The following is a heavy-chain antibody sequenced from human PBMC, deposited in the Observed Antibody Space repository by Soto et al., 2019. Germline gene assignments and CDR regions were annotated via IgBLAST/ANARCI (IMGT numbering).Heavy chain of an antibody. D-gene: IGHD2-15*01. CDR1: GYSFTSYW. J-gene: IGHJ6*02. Sequence: EVQLVQSGAEVKKPGESLKISCKGSGYSFTSYWIGWVRQMPGKGLEWMGIIYPGDSDTRYSPSFQGQVTISADKSISTAYLQWSSLKASDTAMYYCARLHNPPGESTVVVVAAYYYYYGMDVWGQGTTVTVSS. CDR3: ARLHNPPGESTVVVVAAYYYYYGMDV. V-gene: IGHV5-51*01. CDR2: IYPGDSDT.